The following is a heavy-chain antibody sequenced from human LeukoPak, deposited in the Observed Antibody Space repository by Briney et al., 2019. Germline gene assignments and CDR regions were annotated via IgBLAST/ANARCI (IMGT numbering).Heavy chain of an antibody. Sequence: GGSLRLSCAASGVSFSAFGMHWVRQAPGKGLDGVAVISHNGTEDYYGNSVKGRFPISRDNSRDTLYLQMDSLRAEDTAVYYCAKNSKARGFGEVARYYGMDVWGQGTTVTVSS. J-gene: IGHJ6*02. CDR3: AKNSKARGFGEVARYYGMDV. CDR1: GVSFSAFG. D-gene: IGHD3-10*01. V-gene: IGHV3-30*18. CDR2: ISHNGTED.